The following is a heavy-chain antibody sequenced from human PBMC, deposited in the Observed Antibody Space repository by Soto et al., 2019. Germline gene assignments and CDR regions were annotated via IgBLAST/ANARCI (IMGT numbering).Heavy chain of an antibody. CDR3: AKDLRDPSGDIVVVVAATVFDY. D-gene: IGHD2-15*01. J-gene: IGHJ4*02. Sequence: ASVKVSCKASGYTFTSYDINWVRQATGQGLEWMGWMNPNSGNTGYAQKFQGRVTMTRNTSISTAYMELSSLRSEDTAVYYCAKDLRDPSGDIVVVVAATVFDYWGQGTLVTVSS. V-gene: IGHV1-8*01. CDR2: MNPNSGNT. CDR1: GYTFTSYD.